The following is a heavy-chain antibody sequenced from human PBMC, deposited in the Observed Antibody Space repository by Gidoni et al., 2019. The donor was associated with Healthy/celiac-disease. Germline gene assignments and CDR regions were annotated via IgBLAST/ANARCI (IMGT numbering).Heavy chain of an antibody. CDR2: IKQDGSEK. Sequence: EVQLVESGGGLVQPGGSLRLSCAASGFTFSSYWMSWVRQAPGKGLEWVANIKQDGSEKYYVDSVKGRFTISRDNAKNSLYLQMNSLRAEDTAVYYCARERWIQLWCGADYWGQGTLVTVSS. J-gene: IGHJ4*02. V-gene: IGHV3-7*01. CDR3: ARERWIQLWCGADY. D-gene: IGHD5-18*01. CDR1: GFTFSSYW.